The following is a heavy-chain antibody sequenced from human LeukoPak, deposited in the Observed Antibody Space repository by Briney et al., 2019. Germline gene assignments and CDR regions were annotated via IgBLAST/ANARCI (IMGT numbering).Heavy chain of an antibody. J-gene: IGHJ4*02. CDR2: ISSSGSYM. V-gene: IGHV3-48*03. Sequence: PGGSLRLSCAASGFTFSNYEMNWVRQAPGKGLEWVSYISSSGSYMYYADSVKGRFTISRDNAKNSLYMQMNSLRAEDTAVYYCARGTRSYFDYWGQGTLVTVSS. D-gene: IGHD3-10*01. CDR1: GFTFSNYE. CDR3: ARGTRSYFDY.